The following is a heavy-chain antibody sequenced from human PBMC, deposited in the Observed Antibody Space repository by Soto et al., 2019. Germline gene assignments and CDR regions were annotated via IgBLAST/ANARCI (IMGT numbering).Heavy chain of an antibody. J-gene: IGHJ5*02. CDR2: IYSSGSN. CDR1: GDSISSTY. CDR3: ARGYESGYTFGHDL. V-gene: IGHV4-4*07. Sequence: GTLSLTCTVSGDSISSTYWSWVRQPAGRGLEWIGRIYSSGSNNYNPSLESRVTMSVDTSKNQFSLTLRSVTAADTAVYFCARGYESGYTFGHDLWGQGTLVTVSS. D-gene: IGHD3-3*01.